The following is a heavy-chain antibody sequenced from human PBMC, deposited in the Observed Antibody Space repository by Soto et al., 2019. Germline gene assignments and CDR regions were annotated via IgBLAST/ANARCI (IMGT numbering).Heavy chain of an antibody. CDR1: GYFINSGYY. Sequence: KASETLSLTCAVSGYFINSGYYWGWIRQPPGKGLEWIGSMFHSGSTHYNPSLKSRVTISVDTSKNHFSLRLSSVTASDTAVYYCARGHIVVVPTVGWFDPWGQGTLVTVSS. J-gene: IGHJ5*02. CDR3: ARGHIVVVPTVGWFDP. D-gene: IGHD2-2*01. V-gene: IGHV4-38-2*01. CDR2: MFHSGST.